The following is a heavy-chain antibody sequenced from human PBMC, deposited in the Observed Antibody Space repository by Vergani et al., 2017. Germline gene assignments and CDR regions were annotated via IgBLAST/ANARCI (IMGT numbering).Heavy chain of an antibody. D-gene: IGHD2-2*01. CDR1: GFTFDDYT. J-gene: IGHJ4*02. CDR2: ISWDGGST. CDR3: AKGQLGQVEYYFDY. Sequence: EVQLVESGGVVVQPGGSLRLSCAASGFTFDDYTMHWVRQAPGKGLEWVSLISWDGGSTYYADSVKRRFTISRDNSKNSLYLQMNSLRTEDTALYYCAKGQLGQVEYYFDYWGQGTLVTVSS. V-gene: IGHV3-43*01.